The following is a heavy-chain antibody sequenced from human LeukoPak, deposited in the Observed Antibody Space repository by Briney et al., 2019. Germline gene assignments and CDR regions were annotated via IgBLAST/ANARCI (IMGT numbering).Heavy chain of an antibody. CDR2: ISGSGGST. V-gene: IGHV3-23*01. D-gene: IGHD6-13*01. J-gene: IGHJ4*02. Sequence: GGSLRLSCAASGFTFSSYAMSWVRQAPGKGLEWVSAISGSGGSTYYADSVKGRFTISRDNPKNTLYLQMNSLRAEDTAVYYCAKGRAAAAGTFYFDYWGQGTLVTVSS. CDR1: GFTFSSYA. CDR3: AKGRAAAAGTFYFDY.